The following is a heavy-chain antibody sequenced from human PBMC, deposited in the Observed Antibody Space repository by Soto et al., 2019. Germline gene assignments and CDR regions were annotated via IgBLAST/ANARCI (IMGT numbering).Heavy chain of an antibody. Sequence: SETLSLTCTVSGGAVSSGTYYWSWIRQPPGKGLEWIGHIYFTGSTNYNPSLKSRVTMSLDTSRNQFSLKLSSVTAADTAVYYCTRGPPRVQWFDPWGMGTLVTVSS. J-gene: IGHJ5*02. CDR1: GGAVSSGTYY. CDR3: TRGPPRVQWFDP. V-gene: IGHV4-61*01. CDR2: IYFTGST.